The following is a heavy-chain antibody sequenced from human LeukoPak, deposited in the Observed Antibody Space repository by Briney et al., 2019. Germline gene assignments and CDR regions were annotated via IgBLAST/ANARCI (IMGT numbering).Heavy chain of an antibody. CDR2: TSSSDAGT. CDR3: AKVSKWELLIIDY. D-gene: IGHD1-26*01. J-gene: IGHJ4*02. V-gene: IGHV3-23*01. Sequence: GGSLRLSCAASGFALSSYAMSWVRQAPGKGLEWVSATSSSDAGTYHAESVRGRFTISRDNSKNTLYLQMNSLRAEDTAVYYCAKVSKWELLIIDYWGQGTLVTVSS. CDR1: GFALSSYA.